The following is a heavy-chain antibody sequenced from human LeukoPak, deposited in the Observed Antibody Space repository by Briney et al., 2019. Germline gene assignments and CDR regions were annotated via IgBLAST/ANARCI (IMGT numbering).Heavy chain of an antibody. D-gene: IGHD3-22*01. CDR3: AKGLIAYWMVVPDSFDY. Sequence: GGSLRLSCAASGFTFSSYGMHWFRQAPGKGLEWVAFIRYDGSNKYYADSVKGRFTMSRDNSKNTLYLQMNSLRAEDTAVYYCAKGLIAYWMVVPDSFDYWGQGTLVTVSS. V-gene: IGHV3-30*02. CDR1: GFTFSSYG. CDR2: IRYDGSNK. J-gene: IGHJ4*02.